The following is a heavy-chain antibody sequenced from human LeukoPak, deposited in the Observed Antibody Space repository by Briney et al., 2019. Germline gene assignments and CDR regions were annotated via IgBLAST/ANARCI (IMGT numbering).Heavy chain of an antibody. Sequence: ASVKVSCKASGYTVTSYGITWVRQAPGQGLEWMGWISTYNGNTDHAQKFQGRVTMITDTSTSTAYMELRSLRSDDTAVYYCARAPERLGWFDPWGQGTLATVSS. CDR2: ISTYNGNT. J-gene: IGHJ5*02. D-gene: IGHD1-1*01. CDR1: GYTVTSYG. V-gene: IGHV1-18*01. CDR3: ARAPERLGWFDP.